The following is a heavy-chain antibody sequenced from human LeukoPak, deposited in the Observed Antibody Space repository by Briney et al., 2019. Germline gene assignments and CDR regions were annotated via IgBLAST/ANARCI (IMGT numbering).Heavy chain of an antibody. Sequence: ASVKVSCKASGYTFTSYGISWVRQAPGQGLEWMGWISAYNGNTNYAQKLQGRVTMTTDTSTSTAYMELRSLRSEDTAVYYCATPPRHDFWSGYTYWGQGTLVTVSS. CDR3: ATPPRHDFWSGYTY. J-gene: IGHJ4*02. D-gene: IGHD3-3*01. CDR1: GYTFTSYG. V-gene: IGHV1-18*01. CDR2: ISAYNGNT.